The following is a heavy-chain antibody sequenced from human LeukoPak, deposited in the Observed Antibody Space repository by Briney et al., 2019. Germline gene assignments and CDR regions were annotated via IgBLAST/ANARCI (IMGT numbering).Heavy chain of an antibody. CDR2: IYYSGST. D-gene: IGHD4-17*01. J-gene: IGHJ4*02. CDR1: GGSISSSSYY. V-gene: IGHV4-39*07. Sequence: TSETLSLTCTVSGGSISSSSYYWGWIRQPPGKGLEWIGSIYYSGSTYYNPSLKSRVTISVDTSKNQFSLKLSSVTAADTAVYYCARVGSTVINFDYWGQGTLVTVSS. CDR3: ARVGSTVINFDY.